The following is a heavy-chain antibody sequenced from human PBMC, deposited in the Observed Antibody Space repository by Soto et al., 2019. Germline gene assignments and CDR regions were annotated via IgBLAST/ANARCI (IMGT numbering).Heavy chain of an antibody. CDR1: GYTFTSSN. Sequence: QEQLVQSGAEVKRRGASVKVSCRASGYTFTSSNINWVRQAAAQGPEWIGWMNPLNGNAAFAREFQGRVTMTRDTSTDTAYMELGGLSSGDTAIYYCARAVGIAVTGLDLWGPGTLVTVSS. CDR2: MNPLNGNA. V-gene: IGHV1-8*01. CDR3: ARAVGIAVTGLDL. J-gene: IGHJ5*02. D-gene: IGHD6-19*01.